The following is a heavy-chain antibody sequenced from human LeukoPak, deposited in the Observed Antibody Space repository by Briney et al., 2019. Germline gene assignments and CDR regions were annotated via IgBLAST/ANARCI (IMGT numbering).Heavy chain of an antibody. V-gene: IGHV4-39*07. D-gene: IGHD1-26*01. Sequence: SETLSLTCTVSGNSISSGDNYWSWIRQPAGKGLEWIGSIYYSGSTYYNPSLKSRVTISVDTSKNQFSLKLSSVTAADTAVYYCAREAKVGAIKFDYWGQGTLVTVSS. CDR3: AREAKVGAIKFDY. CDR2: IYYSGST. CDR1: GNSISSGDNY. J-gene: IGHJ4*02.